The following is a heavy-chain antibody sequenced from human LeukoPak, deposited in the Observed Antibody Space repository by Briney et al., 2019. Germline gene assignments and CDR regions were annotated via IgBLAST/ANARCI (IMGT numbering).Heavy chain of an antibody. CDR2: ISGGGGNT. Sequence: GGSLRLSCAASGFTFSSYAMTWVRQAPGKGLEWVSGISGGGGNTYYADSVKGRFTISRDDSKNTLFLQMNSLRAEDTAVYYCAKSPYVGDHYGPSAWGQGTLVTVSS. CDR1: GFTFSSYA. V-gene: IGHV3-23*01. CDR3: AKSPYVGDHYGPSA. J-gene: IGHJ5*02. D-gene: IGHD3-10*01.